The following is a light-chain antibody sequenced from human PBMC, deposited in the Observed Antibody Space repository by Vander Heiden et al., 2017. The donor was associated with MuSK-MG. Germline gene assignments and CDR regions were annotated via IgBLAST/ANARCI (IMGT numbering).Light chain of an antibody. CDR2: SAS. CDR3: QKYNSDPRT. J-gene: IGKJ1*01. V-gene: IGKV1-27*01. CDR1: QGIGNY. Sequence: TQSPSSLSASVGDRVTITCRASQGIGNYLAWYQQKPGKIPRLLIYSASTLQSGVPSRFSGSGSETHFTLTISSLQAEDFATYSCQKYNSDPRTFGQGTKVEIK.